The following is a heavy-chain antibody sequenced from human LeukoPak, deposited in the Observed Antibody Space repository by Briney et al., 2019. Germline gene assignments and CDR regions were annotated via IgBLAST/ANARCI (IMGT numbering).Heavy chain of an antibody. CDR3: ARVTLHWNEVDRHYFFYMDV. CDR2: NSDPSTYT. CDR1: GLTFNGYY. J-gene: IGHJ6*03. D-gene: IGHD1-1*01. V-gene: IGHV3-21*01. Sequence: GGSLSLFCAVSGLTFNGYYMMWVRQPSAKGLDWVSSNSDPSTYTFYKESLKGRITVSIDNANISLTLQMRSLRAEDTAVYFCARVTLHWNEVDRHYFFYMDVWGKGTTVTVSS.